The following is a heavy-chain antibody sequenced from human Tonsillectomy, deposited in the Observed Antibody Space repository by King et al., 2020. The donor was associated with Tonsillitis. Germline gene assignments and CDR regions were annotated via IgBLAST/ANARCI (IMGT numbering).Heavy chain of an antibody. D-gene: IGHD2-2*01. V-gene: IGHV5-51*01. Sequence: QLVQSGAEVKKPGESLKISCKGSGYSFTSYWIGWVRQMPGKGLEWMGIIYPGDSDTRYTPSFPGQDTSSADNSISTAYLQWRSLKASDTAMYYCARPAGYCSSTSAGCYFEYWGQGTLVTVSS. J-gene: IGHJ4*02. CDR2: IYPGDSDT. CDR3: ARPAGYCSSTSAGCYFEY. CDR1: GYSFTSYW.